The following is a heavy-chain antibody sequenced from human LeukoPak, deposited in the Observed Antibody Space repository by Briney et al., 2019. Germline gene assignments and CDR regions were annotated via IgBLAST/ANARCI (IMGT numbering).Heavy chain of an antibody. D-gene: IGHD3-10*01. CDR3: AKEMITMVRGVTITKYFQH. V-gene: IGHV3-23*01. CDR1: GFTFSSHA. CDR2: LSGSGYNT. Sequence: GGSLRLSCAASGFTFSSHALSWVRQAPGKGLEWVSSLSGSGYNTYYADSVKGRFTISRDNSRNTLYLQMISLRAEDTAVYYCAKEMITMVRGVTITKYFQHWGQGSLVTVSS. J-gene: IGHJ1*01.